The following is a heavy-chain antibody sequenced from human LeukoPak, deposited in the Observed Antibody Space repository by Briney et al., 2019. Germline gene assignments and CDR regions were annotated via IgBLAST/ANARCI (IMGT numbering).Heavy chain of an antibody. CDR2: IKQDGSEK. CDR3: AREDIVAVPAAIRDYYYYGMDV. CDR1: GFTFSSYW. V-gene: IGHV3-7*01. J-gene: IGHJ6*02. Sequence: GGSLRLSCAASGFTFSSYWMSWVRQAPGKGLERVANIKQDGSEKYYVDSVKGRFTISRDNAKNSLYLQMNSLRAEDTAVYYCAREDIVAVPAAIRDYYYYGMDVWGQGTTVTVSS. D-gene: IGHD2-2*01.